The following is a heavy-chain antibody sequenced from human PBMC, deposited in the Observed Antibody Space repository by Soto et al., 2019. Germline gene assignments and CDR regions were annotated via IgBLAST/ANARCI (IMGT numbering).Heavy chain of an antibody. J-gene: IGHJ3*02. Sequence: ASGKVSCKVSGYTLTELSMDWMRHAPGKGLEWMGGFDPEDGQKIYAQKFQGRVTMTEHTSTEKAYMELRRLRSEETAVYYCACRTDDFDIWGQGTTVTVSS. CDR3: ACRTDDFDI. V-gene: IGHV1-24*01. CDR1: GYTLTELS. CDR2: FDPEDGQK.